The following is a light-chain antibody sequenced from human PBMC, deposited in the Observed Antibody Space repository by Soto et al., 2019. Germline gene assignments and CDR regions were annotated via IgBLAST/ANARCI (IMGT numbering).Light chain of an antibody. J-gene: IGLJ2*01. CDR3: SSYTSSSPPFVV. CDR2: EVT. CDR1: SSDVGGYKF. V-gene: IGLV2-14*01. Sequence: QSALTQPASVSGSPGQSITISCTGTSSDVGGYKFVSWYQRHPGKAPKLMMYEVTNRPSGVSDRFSGSKSGNTASLTISGLQAEDEAEYYCSSYTSSSPPFVVFGGGTQLTVL.